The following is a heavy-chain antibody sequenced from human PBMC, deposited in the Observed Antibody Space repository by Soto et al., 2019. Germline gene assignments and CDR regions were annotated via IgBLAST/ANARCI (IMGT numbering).Heavy chain of an antibody. Sequence: GGSLRLSCAASGFTFSSYGIHRVRQAPGKGLEWVAVVWYDGTNKYYADSVKGRFTISRDNSKNTLYLQMNSLRAEDTAVYYYARGQGAYYYFMDVGGKGTTVTVSS. CDR2: VWYDGTNK. CDR3: ARGQGAYYYFMDV. J-gene: IGHJ6*03. V-gene: IGHV3-33*01. CDR1: GFTFSSYG.